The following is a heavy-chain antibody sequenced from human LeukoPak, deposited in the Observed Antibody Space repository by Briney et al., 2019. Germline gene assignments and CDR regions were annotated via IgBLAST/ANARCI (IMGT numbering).Heavy chain of an antibody. CDR3: AREHPKSIQLWLRWFDP. V-gene: IGHV7-4-1*02. CDR1: GYTFTSYA. J-gene: IGHJ5*02. CDR2: INTNTGNP. D-gene: IGHD5-18*01. Sequence: ASAKVSCKASGYTFTSYAMNWVRQAPGQGLEWMGWINTNTGNPTYAQGFTGRFVFSLDTSVSTAYLQISSLKAEDTAVYYCAREHPKSIQLWLRWFDPWGQGTLVTVSS.